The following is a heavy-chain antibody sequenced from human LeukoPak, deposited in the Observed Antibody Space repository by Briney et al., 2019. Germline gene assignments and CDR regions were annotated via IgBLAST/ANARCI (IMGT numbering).Heavy chain of an antibody. V-gene: IGHV4-59*01. CDR2: IYYSGST. Sequence: SETLSLTCTVSGDSISSYYWSWIRQPPGKGLEWIGYIYYSGSTNYNPSLKSRVTISVDTSKNQFSLKLSSVTAADTAVYYCARAMGGNSFEDAFDIWGRGTMVTVSS. D-gene: IGHD4-23*01. CDR1: GDSISSYY. J-gene: IGHJ3*02. CDR3: ARAMGGNSFEDAFDI.